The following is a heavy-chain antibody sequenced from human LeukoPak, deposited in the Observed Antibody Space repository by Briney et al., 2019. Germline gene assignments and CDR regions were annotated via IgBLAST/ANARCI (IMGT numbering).Heavy chain of an antibody. CDR1: GFTFSSYS. V-gene: IGHV3-30-3*01. Sequence: GGSLRLSCAASGFTFSSYSMHWVRQAPGKGLEWVAVISYDGSNKYYADSVKGRFTISRDNSKNTLYVQMNSLRADDTAVYYCATSYDILIGYFGSWGQGTLVTVSS. J-gene: IGHJ4*02. CDR2: ISYDGSNK. D-gene: IGHD3-9*01. CDR3: ATSYDILIGYFGS.